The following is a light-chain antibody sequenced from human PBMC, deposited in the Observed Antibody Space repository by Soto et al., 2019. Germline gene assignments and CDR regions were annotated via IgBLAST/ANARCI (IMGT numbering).Light chain of an antibody. CDR3: QQYATSPHT. Sequence: EIVLTQSPGTLSLSPGERATLSCRASQSVSTSYLAWFQQKPGQAPRLLIYGASSRATGIPDRFSGSGSGTDFTLTISRLESEDFAVYYCQQYATSPHTFGQGTKVEIK. V-gene: IGKV3-20*01. CDR2: GAS. CDR1: QSVSTSY. J-gene: IGKJ2*01.